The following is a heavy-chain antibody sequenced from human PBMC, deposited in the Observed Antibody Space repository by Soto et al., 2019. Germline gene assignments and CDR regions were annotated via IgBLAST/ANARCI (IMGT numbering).Heavy chain of an antibody. J-gene: IGHJ4*01. CDR1: GGSISSSSYY. V-gene: IGHV4-39*07. Sequence: SETLSLTCTVSGGSISSSSYYWGWIRQPPGKGQGWIGSMYYSGSTYYNPSLKNRVTISVDTSKNQISLKLSSVTALDTSVYYCARGVSPYYFDYWCHGTLVTVSS. CDR2: MYYSGST. CDR3: ARGVSPYYFDY.